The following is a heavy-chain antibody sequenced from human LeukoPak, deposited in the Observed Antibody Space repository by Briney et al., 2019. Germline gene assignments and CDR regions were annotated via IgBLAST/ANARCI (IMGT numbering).Heavy chain of an antibody. J-gene: IGHJ4*02. D-gene: IGHD6-13*01. CDR1: GFTFSRSA. CDR2: SSSSGNT. V-gene: IGHV3-23*01. CDR3: VKGRISEDGLDF. Sequence: GGSLRLSCAASGFTFSRSAMTWVRQTPGKGLDWVSSSSSSGNTYYADSVKGRFTISRDNSKNMLYLQMNSLRAEDTAVYYCVKGRISEDGLDFWGQGTLVTVSS.